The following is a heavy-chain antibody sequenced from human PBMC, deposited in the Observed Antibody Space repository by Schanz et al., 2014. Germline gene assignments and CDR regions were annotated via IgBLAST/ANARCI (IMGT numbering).Heavy chain of an antibody. J-gene: IGHJ4*02. Sequence: EVQLVESGGGLVQPGGSLRLSCPPFGFTVSNNLRRWVRQAPGKGLLWVSRVSRDGSETTYVDSVRGRFTISRDNAKSSLYLQMNSLRDEDTAVYYCAATTILADWGQGTLVTVSS. CDR1: GFTVSNNL. CDR2: VSRDGSET. CDR3: AATTILAD. V-gene: IGHV3-74*02. D-gene: IGHD3-3*01.